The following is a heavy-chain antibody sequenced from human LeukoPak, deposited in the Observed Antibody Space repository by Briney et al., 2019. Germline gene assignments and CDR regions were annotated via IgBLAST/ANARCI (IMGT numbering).Heavy chain of an antibody. Sequence: ASVKVSCKASGYTFTSYDINWVRQATGQGLEWMGWMNPNSGNTGYAQKFQGRVTITRNTSISTAYIELSSLRSEDTAVYYCARVPGDYYDSSGYLSYYYYMDVWGKGTTVTVSS. CDR1: GYTFTSYD. CDR3: ARVPGDYYDSSGYLSYYYYMDV. CDR2: MNPNSGNT. D-gene: IGHD3-22*01. V-gene: IGHV1-8*03. J-gene: IGHJ6*03.